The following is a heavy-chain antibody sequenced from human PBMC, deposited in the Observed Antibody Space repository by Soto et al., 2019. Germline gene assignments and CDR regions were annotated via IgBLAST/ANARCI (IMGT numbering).Heavy chain of an antibody. V-gene: IGHV3-30*18. J-gene: IGHJ4*02. CDR1: GFTFSSYG. D-gene: IGHD5-18*01. CDR3: AKDIGEDTADRYYFDY. CDR2: ISYDGSNK. Sequence: QVQLVESGGGVVQPGRSLRLSCAASGFTFSSYGMHWVRQAPGKGLEWVAVISYDGSNKYYADSVKGRFTISRDNSKNTLYLQMNSLRAEDTAVYYCAKDIGEDTADRYYFDYWGQGTLVTVSS.